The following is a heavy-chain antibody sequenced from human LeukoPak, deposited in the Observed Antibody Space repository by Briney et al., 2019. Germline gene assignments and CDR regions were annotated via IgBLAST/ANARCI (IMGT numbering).Heavy chain of an antibody. CDR3: ARHSFEYSSSWYLSDYYYMDV. D-gene: IGHD6-13*01. CDR2: MNHSGST. V-gene: IGHV4-34*01. J-gene: IGHJ6*03. Sequence: PSETLSLTCAVYGGSFSDYYWSWIRQPPGKGLEWIGEMNHSGSTNYNPSLKSRVTISVDTSKNQFSLKLSSVTAADTAVYYCARHSFEYSSSWYLSDYYYMDVWGKGTTVTISS. CDR1: GGSFSDYY.